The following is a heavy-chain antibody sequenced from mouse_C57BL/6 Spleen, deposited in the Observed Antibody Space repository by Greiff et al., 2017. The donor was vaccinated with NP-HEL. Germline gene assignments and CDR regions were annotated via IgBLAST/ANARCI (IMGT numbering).Heavy chain of an antibody. CDR3: ARLTVVATEDYFDY. D-gene: IGHD1-1*01. Sequence: QVHVKQPGAELVMPGASVKLSCKASGYTFTSYWMHWVKQRPGQGLEWIGEIDPSDSYTNYNQKFKGKSTLTVDKSSSTAYMQLSSLTSEDSAVYYCARLTVVATEDYFDYWGQGTTLTVSS. CDR1: GYTFTSYW. J-gene: IGHJ2*01. V-gene: IGHV1-69*01. CDR2: IDPSDSYT.